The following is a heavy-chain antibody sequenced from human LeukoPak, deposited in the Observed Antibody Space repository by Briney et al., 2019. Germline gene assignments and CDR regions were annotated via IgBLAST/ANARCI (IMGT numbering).Heavy chain of an antibody. V-gene: IGHV4-59*11. CDR3: ARYYYESSGYYILDY. Sequence: SETLSLXCTVSGGSISGHYWSWIRQPPGKGLEWIGYIYYSGSTNYNPSLKSRVTISVDTSKNQFSLNLSSVTAADTAVYYCARYYYESSGYYILDYWGQGTLVTVSS. CDR2: IYYSGST. CDR1: GGSISGHY. D-gene: IGHD3-22*01. J-gene: IGHJ4*02.